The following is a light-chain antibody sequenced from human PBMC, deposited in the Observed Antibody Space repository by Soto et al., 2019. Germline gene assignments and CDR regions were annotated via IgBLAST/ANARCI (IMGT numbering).Light chain of an antibody. Sequence: IVMTQSPDTLSVSPGERATLSCRASQSVSSNLAWYQQKPGQAPRLLIYGASTRATGIPASFSGSGSGTEFTLTISNLQSEDFAVYYCQQYYTWPPWTFGQGTKVEIK. J-gene: IGKJ1*01. CDR3: QQYYTWPPWT. CDR2: GAS. V-gene: IGKV3-15*01. CDR1: QSVSSN.